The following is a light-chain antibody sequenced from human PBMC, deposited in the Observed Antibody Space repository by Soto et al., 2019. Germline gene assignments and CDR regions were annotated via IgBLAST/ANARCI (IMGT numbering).Light chain of an antibody. CDR2: RAS. V-gene: IGKV3D-7*01. J-gene: IGKJ5*01. CDR3: QHHDNWPLIT. Sequence: EIVLTQSPATLSLSPGERATLSCRASQSVSSRYLAWYLQKPGQAPRLLIFRASIRATGIPVRFSGSGSGTAFTLTISSLQSEDFALYYCQHHDNWPLITFGQGTRLEIK. CDR1: QSVSSRY.